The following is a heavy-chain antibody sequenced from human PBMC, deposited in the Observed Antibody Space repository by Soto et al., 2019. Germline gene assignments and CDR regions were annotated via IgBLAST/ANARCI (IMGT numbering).Heavy chain of an antibody. Sequence: QVQLVQSGAEVKKPGSSVKVSCKASGGTFSSYAISWVRQAPGQGLEWMGGIIPIFGTANYAQKFQGRVTITADKSTSTAYMELSRLRSEDTAVYYCAREVLGAIATSWFDPWGQGTLVTVSS. J-gene: IGHJ5*02. CDR1: GGTFSSYA. CDR3: AREVLGAIATSWFDP. V-gene: IGHV1-69*06. CDR2: IIPIFGTA. D-gene: IGHD2-21*01.